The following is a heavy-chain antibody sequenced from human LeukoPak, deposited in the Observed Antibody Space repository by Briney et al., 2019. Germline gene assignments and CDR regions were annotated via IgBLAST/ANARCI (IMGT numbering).Heavy chain of an antibody. CDR1: GGSFSGYY. CDR2: INHSGST. CDR3: AVGDSSGWYYLDY. V-gene: IGHV4-34*01. J-gene: IGHJ4*02. Sequence: SETLSLTCAVYGGSFSGYYWSWIRQPPGKGLEWIGEINHSGSTNYNPPLKSRVTISVDTSKNQFSLKLSSVTAADTAVYYCAVGDSSGWYYLDYWGQGTLVTVSS. D-gene: IGHD6-19*01.